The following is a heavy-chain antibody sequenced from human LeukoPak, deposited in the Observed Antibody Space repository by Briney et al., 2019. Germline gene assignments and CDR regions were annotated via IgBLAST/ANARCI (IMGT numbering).Heavy chain of an antibody. D-gene: IGHD1-26*01. CDR2: IYYSGST. CDR3: ARAEGGGSLLTRLYYYYGMDV. J-gene: IGHJ6*02. Sequence: SETLSLTCTVSGGSISSYYWSWIRQPPGMGLEWIGYIYYSGSTNYNPSLKSRVTISVDTSKNQFSLKLSSVTAADTAVYYCARAEGGGSLLTRLYYYYGMDVWGQGTTVTVSS. CDR1: GGSISSYY. V-gene: IGHV4-59*01.